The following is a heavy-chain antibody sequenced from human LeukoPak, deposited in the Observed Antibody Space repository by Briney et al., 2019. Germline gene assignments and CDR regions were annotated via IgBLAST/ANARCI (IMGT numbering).Heavy chain of an antibody. CDR1: GFTFSTYA. Sequence: GGSLTLSCAASGFTFSTYAMSWVRQAPGKGLECVSANRGSGGSTKYADSVKGRFTISRDDSKNTLYLQLNSLRAEDTAVYYRAKDGYSSSLNHPGATEFDYWGQGTLVTVSS. D-gene: IGHD6-6*01. J-gene: IGHJ4*02. CDR3: AKDGYSSSLNHPGATEFDY. CDR2: NRGSGGST. V-gene: IGHV3-23*01.